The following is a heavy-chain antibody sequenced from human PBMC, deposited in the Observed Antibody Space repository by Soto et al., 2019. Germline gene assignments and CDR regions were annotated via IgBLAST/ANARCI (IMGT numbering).Heavy chain of an antibody. J-gene: IGHJ6*02. D-gene: IGHD5-12*01. CDR3: ATDIVATPPLYYYGMDV. CDR2: IWYDGSNK. V-gene: IGHV3-33*01. Sequence: GGSLRLSCAASGFTFSSYGMHWVRQAPGKGLEWVAVIWYDGSNKYYADSVKGRFTISRDNSKNTLYLQMNSLRAEDTAVYYCATDIVATPPLYYYGMDVWGQGTTVTVSS. CDR1: GFTFSSYG.